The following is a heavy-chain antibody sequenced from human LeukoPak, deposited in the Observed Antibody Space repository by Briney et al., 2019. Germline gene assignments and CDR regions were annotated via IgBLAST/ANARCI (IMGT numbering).Heavy chain of an antibody. CDR1: GFTFSSYW. D-gene: IGHD3-22*01. V-gene: IGHV3-7*01. CDR3: ASENYYDSSGYYPNY. CDR2: IKQDGSEK. J-gene: IGHJ4*02. Sequence: GGSLRLSCAASGFTFSSYWMSWVRQAPGKGLEWVANIKQDGSEKYYVDSVKGRFTISRDNAKNSLYLQMNSLRAEDTAVYYCASENYYDSSGYYPNYWGQGTLVTVSS.